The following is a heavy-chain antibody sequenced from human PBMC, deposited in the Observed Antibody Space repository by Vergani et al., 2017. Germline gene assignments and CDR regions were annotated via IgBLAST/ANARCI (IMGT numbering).Heavy chain of an antibody. D-gene: IGHD6-13*01. CDR3: ARGTTLLIAAAGRAWFDP. V-gene: IGHV4-34*01. CDR2: INHSGST. CDR1: GGSFSGYY. Sequence: QVQLQESGPGLVRPSETLSLTCTVSGGSFSGYYWSWIRQPPGKGLEWIGEINHSGSTNYNPSLKSRVTISVDTSKNQFSLKLSSVTAADTAVYYCARGTTLLIAAAGRAWFDPWGQGTLVTVSS. J-gene: IGHJ5*02.